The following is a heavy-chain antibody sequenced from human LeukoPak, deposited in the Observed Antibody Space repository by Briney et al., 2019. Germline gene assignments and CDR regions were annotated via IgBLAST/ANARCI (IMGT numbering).Heavy chain of an antibody. Sequence: GRSLRLSCAASGFTFSSFGMHWVRQAPGKGLEWVAIIWYDGSKKYYAESVKGRFIISRDDSKNTLYLQMNGLRVEDTGLYYCARVQGQTGNFDYWGQGTLVTVSS. V-gene: IGHV3-33*01. CDR3: ARVQGQTGNFDY. CDR2: IWYDGSKK. D-gene: IGHD7-27*01. CDR1: GFTFSSFG. J-gene: IGHJ4*02.